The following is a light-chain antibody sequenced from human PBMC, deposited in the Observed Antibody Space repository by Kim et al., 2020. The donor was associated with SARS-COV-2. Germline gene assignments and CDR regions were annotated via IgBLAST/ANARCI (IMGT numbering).Light chain of an antibody. Sequence: SSELTQDPAVSVALGQTVTITCQGDSLRSQFANWYQQNPGQAPVLVLYGRNNRPSGIPDRFSGSRSGNTASLTITGAKAEDEADYYCTTRDSSGYHVVFGGGTQLTVL. CDR3: TTRDSSGYHVV. CDR1: SLRSQF. J-gene: IGLJ2*01. V-gene: IGLV3-19*01. CDR2: GRN.